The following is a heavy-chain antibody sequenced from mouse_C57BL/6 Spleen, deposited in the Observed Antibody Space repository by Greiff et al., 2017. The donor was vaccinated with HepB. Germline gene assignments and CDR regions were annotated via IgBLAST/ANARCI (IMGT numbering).Heavy chain of an antibody. Sequence: QVQLKESGAELVRPGASVTLSCKASGYTFTDYEMHWVKQTPVHGLEWIGAIDPETGGTAYNQKFKGKAILTADKSSSTAYMELRSLTSEDSAVYYCTREKAGPFAYWGQGTLVTVSA. CDR1: GYTFTDYE. V-gene: IGHV1-15*01. J-gene: IGHJ3*01. D-gene: IGHD3-2*02. CDR2: IDPETGGT. CDR3: TREKAGPFAY.